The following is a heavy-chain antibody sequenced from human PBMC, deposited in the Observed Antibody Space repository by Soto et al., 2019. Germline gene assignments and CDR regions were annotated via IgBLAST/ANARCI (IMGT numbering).Heavy chain of an antibody. CDR2: IYYSGST. J-gene: IGHJ3*02. Sequence: SETLSLTCTVSGGSISSSSYYWGWIRQPPGKGLEWIGSIYYSGSTYYNPSLKSRVTISVDTSKNQFSLKLSSVTAADTAVYYCARGGYYDYVWAPADAFDIWGQGTMVTVSS. CDR1: GGSISSSSYY. CDR3: ARGGYYDYVWAPADAFDI. D-gene: IGHD3-16*01. V-gene: IGHV4-39*01.